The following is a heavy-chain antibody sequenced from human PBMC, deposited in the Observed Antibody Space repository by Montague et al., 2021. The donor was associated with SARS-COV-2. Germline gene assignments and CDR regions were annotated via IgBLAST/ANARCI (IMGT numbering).Heavy chain of an antibody. CDR2: IGTAGDT. J-gene: IGHJ4*02. D-gene: IGHD3-22*01. Sequence: SLRLSCAASGFTFSSYDMHWVRQATGKGLEWVSAIGTAGDTYYPGSVKGRFTISRENAKNSLYLQMNSLRAGDTAVYYCARAPRRYYDSSGYYNPPYYFDYWGQGTLVTVSS. CDR3: ARAPRRYYDSSGYYNPPYYFDY. V-gene: IGHV3-13*01. CDR1: GFTFSSYD.